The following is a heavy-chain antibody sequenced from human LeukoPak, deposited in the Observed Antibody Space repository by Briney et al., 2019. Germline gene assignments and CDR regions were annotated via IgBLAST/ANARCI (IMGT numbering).Heavy chain of an antibody. CDR2: IYPGDSDT. J-gene: IGHJ5*02. Sequence: GESLKISCKGSGYRFTSDWIGWVRQMPGKGLEWMGIIYPGDSDTRYSPSFQGQVTISADKSISTAYLQWSSLKASDTAMYYCARHVTTVLNWFDPWGQGTLVTVSS. CDR3: ARHVTTVLNWFDP. V-gene: IGHV5-51*01. D-gene: IGHD4-17*01. CDR1: GYRFTSDW.